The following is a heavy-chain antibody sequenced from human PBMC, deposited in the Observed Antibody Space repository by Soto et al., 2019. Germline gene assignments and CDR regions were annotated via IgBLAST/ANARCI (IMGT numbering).Heavy chain of an antibody. CDR1: GFTVSSNY. D-gene: IGHD5-12*01. V-gene: IGHV3-53*01. J-gene: IGHJ6*02. CDR2: IYSGGST. Sequence: PVGSLRLSCAASGFTVSSNYMSWVRQAPGKGLEWVSVIYSGGSTYYADSVKGRFTISRDNSKNTLYLQMNSLRAEDTAVYYCARWLQLGGYYYYGMDVWGQGTTVTVSS. CDR3: ARWLQLGGYYYYGMDV.